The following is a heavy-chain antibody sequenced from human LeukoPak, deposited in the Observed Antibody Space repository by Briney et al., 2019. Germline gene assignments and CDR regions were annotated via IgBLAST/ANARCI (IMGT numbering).Heavy chain of an antibody. Sequence: SETLSLTCTVSGGSISSYYWSWIRQPPRQGLERIGYIYYSGSTNYNPSLKSRVTISVDTSKNQFSLKLSSVTAADTAVYYCARVPQRVGPGWLQLGYCYYYMDVWGKGTTVTVSS. J-gene: IGHJ6*03. CDR3: ARVPQRVGPGWLQLGYCYYYMDV. D-gene: IGHD5-24*01. CDR2: IYYSGST. V-gene: IGHV4-59*01. CDR1: GGSISSYY.